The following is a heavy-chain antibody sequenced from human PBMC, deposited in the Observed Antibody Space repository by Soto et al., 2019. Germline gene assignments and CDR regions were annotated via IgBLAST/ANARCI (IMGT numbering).Heavy chain of an antibody. Sequence: GASVKVSCKASGYTFTSYGISWVRQAPGQGLEWMGWISAHNGNTNHAQKLQGRVTMTTDTSTSTAYMELRSLRSEDTAIYYCASSYGSGYRAFDYWGQGALVTVS. CDR3: ASSYGSGYRAFDY. CDR1: GYTFTSYG. V-gene: IGHV1-18*01. CDR2: ISAHNGNT. D-gene: IGHD3-10*01. J-gene: IGHJ4*02.